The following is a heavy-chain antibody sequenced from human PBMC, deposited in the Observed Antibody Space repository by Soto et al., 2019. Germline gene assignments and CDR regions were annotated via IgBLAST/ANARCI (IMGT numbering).Heavy chain of an antibody. Sequence: PVGSLRLSCAASGFTFSDHYMDWVRQAPGKGLEWVGRNRNKLNTYTTEYAASVKGRFTISRDDSKNSLYLQMNSLKTEDTAVYYCAQTAYFDAFDIWGQGTMVTVSS. V-gene: IGHV3-72*01. CDR2: NRNKLNTYTT. D-gene: IGHD1-1*01. CDR3: AQTAYFDAFDI. J-gene: IGHJ3*02. CDR1: GFTFSDHY.